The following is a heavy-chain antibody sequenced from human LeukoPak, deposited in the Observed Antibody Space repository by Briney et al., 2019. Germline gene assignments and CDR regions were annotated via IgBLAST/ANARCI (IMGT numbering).Heavy chain of an antibody. CDR1: GGSFSGYY. J-gene: IGHJ4*02. CDR2: ITHSGST. Sequence: ASETLSLTCAVYGGSFSGYYWSWIRQPPGKGLEWIGEITHSGSTNDNPSLKSRVTISVDTSKNQFSLKLSSVTAADTAVYYCARGSNYYDSSGYDPNFDYWGQGTLVTVSS. V-gene: IGHV4-34*01. D-gene: IGHD3-22*01. CDR3: ARGSNYYDSSGYDPNFDY.